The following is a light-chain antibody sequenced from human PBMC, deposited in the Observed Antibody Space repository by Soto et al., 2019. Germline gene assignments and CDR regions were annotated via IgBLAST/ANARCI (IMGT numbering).Light chain of an antibody. Sequence: QSVLTQPPSASGTPGQRVTISCSGSSSNIGSNYVYWYQQLPGTAPKLLSYRNNQRPSGVPDRFSGSKSGTSASLAIRGLRSEDEADYYCAAWDDSLSGVVFGGGTKLTVL. CDR1: SSNIGSNY. V-gene: IGLV1-47*01. CDR2: RNN. J-gene: IGLJ2*01. CDR3: AAWDDSLSGVV.